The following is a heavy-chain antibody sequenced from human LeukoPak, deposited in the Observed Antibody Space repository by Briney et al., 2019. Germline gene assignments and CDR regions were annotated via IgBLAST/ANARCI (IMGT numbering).Heavy chain of an antibody. CDR1: GGPISDYY. J-gene: IGHJ3*02. Sequence: SETLSLTCTVSGGPISDYYWNWMRQPPGKGLEWIGYIYYSGRTNYNPSLKSRVSISVDTSKNQFSLKLSSVTAADTAVYYCARDFRGSVDAFDIWGQGTMVAVSS. CDR3: ARDFRGSVDAFDI. CDR2: IYYSGRT. V-gene: IGHV4-59*01.